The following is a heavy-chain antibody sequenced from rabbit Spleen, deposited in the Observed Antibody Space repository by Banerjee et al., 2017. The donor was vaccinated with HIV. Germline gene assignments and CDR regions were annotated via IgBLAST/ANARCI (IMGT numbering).Heavy chain of an antibody. D-gene: IGHD5-1*01. V-gene: IGHV1S40*01. Sequence: QSLEESGGDLVKPGASLTLTCTASGFSFSSNYYMCWVRQAPGKGLEWIACVYGGSSGITYYASWAKGRFTISKTSSTTVTLQMTSLTAADTATYFCVRDPRAVGSWGLWGPGTLVTVS. J-gene: IGHJ4*01. CDR3: VRDPRAVGSWGL. CDR1: GFSFSSNYY. CDR2: VYGGSSGIT.